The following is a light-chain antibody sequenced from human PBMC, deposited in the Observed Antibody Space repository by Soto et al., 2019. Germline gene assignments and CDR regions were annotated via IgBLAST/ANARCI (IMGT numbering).Light chain of an antibody. CDR3: QQYGSSPPIT. CDR2: GAS. V-gene: IGKV3-20*01. CDR1: HSVSSSY. Sequence: EIVVTQSPGTLYLSPGERATLSCRASHSVSSSYLAWYQQKPGQAPRLLIYGASSRATGIPDRFSGSGSGTVFTLTISRLEPEDFAVYYCQQYGSSPPITFGQGTRLEIK. J-gene: IGKJ5*01.